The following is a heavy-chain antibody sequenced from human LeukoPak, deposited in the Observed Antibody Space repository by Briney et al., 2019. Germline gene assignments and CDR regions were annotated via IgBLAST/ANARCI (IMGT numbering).Heavy chain of an antibody. V-gene: IGHV3-23*01. CDR3: ASSYFDNSLHAYDI. CDR1: GFTFSNYA. CDR2: LSGSGDDT. D-gene: IGHD3-22*01. J-gene: IGHJ3*02. Sequence: GGSLRLSCAASGFTFSNYAMSWVRQAPGKGLEWVSGLSGSGDDTYYADSVKGRFTISRDNTKNSSFLHMSSLRVEDTAVYFCASSYFDNSLHAYDIWGQGTMVTVSS.